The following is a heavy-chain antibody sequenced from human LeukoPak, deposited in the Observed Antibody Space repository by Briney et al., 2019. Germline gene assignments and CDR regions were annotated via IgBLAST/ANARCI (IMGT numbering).Heavy chain of an antibody. V-gene: IGHV4-59*08. J-gene: IGHJ4*02. CDR2: IYYSGST. D-gene: IGHD5-18*01. CDR1: GGSISSYY. CDR3: ARRGYSYGVDY. Sequence: SETLSLTCTVSGGSISSYYWSWIRQPPGKGLEWIGYIYYSGSTNYNPSLKSRVTISVDTSKNQFSLKLSSVTAADTAVYYCARRGYSYGVDYWGQETLVTVSS.